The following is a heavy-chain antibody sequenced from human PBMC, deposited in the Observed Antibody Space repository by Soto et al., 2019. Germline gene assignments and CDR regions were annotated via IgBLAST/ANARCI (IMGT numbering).Heavy chain of an antibody. J-gene: IGHJ6*02. CDR1: GYSFPSYW. V-gene: IGHV5-51*01. D-gene: IGHD1-7*01. CDR2: IYPRVSDT. Sequence: PGESLKISCKGSGYSFPSYWIGCVRQMPGKGLVWMGLIYPRVSDTRYSPSFQGQVTISADKSISTAYLQWSSLKASDTAMYYCARRRYRGITGTSGYGMDVWGQGTTVTVSS. CDR3: ARRRYRGITGTSGYGMDV.